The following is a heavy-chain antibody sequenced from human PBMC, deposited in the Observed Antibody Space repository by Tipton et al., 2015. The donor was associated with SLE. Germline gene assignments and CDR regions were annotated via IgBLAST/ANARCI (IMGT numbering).Heavy chain of an antibody. D-gene: IGHD6-19*01. Sequence: LRLSCTVSGGSISSYYWSWIRQPPGKGLEWIGYIYTSGSTNYNPSLKSRVTISVDTSKNQISLKLSSVTAADTAVYYCAREPEQSPFDYWGQGTLVTVSS. J-gene: IGHJ4*02. CDR1: GGSISSYY. CDR3: AREPEQSPFDY. V-gene: IGHV4-4*08. CDR2: IYTSGST.